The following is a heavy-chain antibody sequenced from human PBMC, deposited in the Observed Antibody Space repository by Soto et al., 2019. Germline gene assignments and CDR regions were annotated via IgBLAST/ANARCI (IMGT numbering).Heavy chain of an antibody. J-gene: IGHJ4*02. CDR2: IYYSGST. CDR3: ARAAGGDYDFWSVYYFDY. D-gene: IGHD3-3*01. CDR1: GGSISSGDYY. V-gene: IGHV4-30-4*01. Sequence: PSETLSLTCTVSGGSISSGDYYWSWIRQPPGKGLEWIGYIYYSGSTYYNPSLKSRVTISVDTSKNQFSLKLSSVTAADTAVYYCARAAGGDYDFWSVYYFDYWGQGTWVTASS.